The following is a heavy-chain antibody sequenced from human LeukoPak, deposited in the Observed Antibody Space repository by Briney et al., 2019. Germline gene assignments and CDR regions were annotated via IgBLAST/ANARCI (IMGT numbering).Heavy chain of an antibody. CDR1: GFTFSSYS. J-gene: IGHJ5*02. V-gene: IGHV3-48*01. CDR2: ISSSSSTI. D-gene: IGHD4-17*01. CDR3: AKDTTVTTSDWFDP. Sequence: GGSLRLSCAASGFTFSSYSMNWVRQAPGKGLEWVSYISSSSSTIYYADSVKGRFTISRDNSKNTLYLQMNSLRAEDTAVYYCAKDTTVTTSDWFDPWGQGTLVTVSS.